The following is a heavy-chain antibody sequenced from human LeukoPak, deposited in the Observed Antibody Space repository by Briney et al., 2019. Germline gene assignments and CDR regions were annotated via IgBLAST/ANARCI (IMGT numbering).Heavy chain of an antibody. CDR1: GGTFSSYA. V-gene: IGHV1-69*06. CDR2: IIPIFGTA. CDR3: ATDRLYCSGGSCYPLGY. J-gene: IGHJ4*02. Sequence: ASVKVSCKASGGTFSSYAISWVRQAPGQGLEWMGGIIPIFGTANYAQKFQGRVTMTEDTSTDTAYMELSSLRSEDTAVYYCATDRLYCSGGSCYPLGYWGQGTLVTVSS. D-gene: IGHD2-15*01.